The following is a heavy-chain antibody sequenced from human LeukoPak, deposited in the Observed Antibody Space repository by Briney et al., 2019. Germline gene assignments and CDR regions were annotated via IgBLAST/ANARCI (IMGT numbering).Heavy chain of an antibody. Sequence: GGSLRLSCAASGFTFSSYAMHWVRQAPGKGLEWVAVISYDGSNKYYADSVKGRFTISRDNSKNTLYLQMNSLRAEDTAVYYCARDYSATYSSSWYFSWYFDYWGQGTLVTVSS. D-gene: IGHD6-13*01. CDR3: ARDYSATYSSSWYFSWYFDY. J-gene: IGHJ4*02. CDR1: GFTFSSYA. CDR2: ISYDGSNK. V-gene: IGHV3-30-3*01.